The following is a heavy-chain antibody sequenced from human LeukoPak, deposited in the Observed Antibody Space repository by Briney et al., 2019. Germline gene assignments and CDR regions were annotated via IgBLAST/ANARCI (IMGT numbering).Heavy chain of an antibody. V-gene: IGHV4-38-2*02. CDR2: IYTSGST. Sequence: SETLSLTCTVSGYSISSGYYWGWIRQPPGKGLEWIGSIYTSGSTNYNPSLKSRVTISVDTSKNQFSLKLSSVTAADTAVYYCARFSTRTVTSYYFDYWGQGTLVTVSS. D-gene: IGHD4-11*01. J-gene: IGHJ4*02. CDR3: ARFSTRTVTSYYFDY. CDR1: GYSISSGYY.